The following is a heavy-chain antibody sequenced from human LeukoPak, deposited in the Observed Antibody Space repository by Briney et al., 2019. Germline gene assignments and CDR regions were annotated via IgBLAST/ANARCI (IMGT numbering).Heavy chain of an antibody. V-gene: IGHV4-4*07. CDR3: ATSIAARRGGGAFDI. CDR2: IYTSGST. J-gene: IGHJ3*02. D-gene: IGHD6-6*01. CDR1: GGSISSYY. Sequence: PSETLSLTCTVSGGSISSYYWSWIRQPAGKGLEWIGRIYTSGSTNYNPSLKSRVTMSVDTSKNQFSLKLSSVTAADTAVYYCATSIAARRGGGAFDIWGQGTMVTVSS.